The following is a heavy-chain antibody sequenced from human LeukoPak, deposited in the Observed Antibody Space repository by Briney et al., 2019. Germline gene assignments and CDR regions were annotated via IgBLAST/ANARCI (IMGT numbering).Heavy chain of an antibody. D-gene: IGHD6-19*01. V-gene: IGHV3-74*01. CDR3: ARAPAGSGWLPGGY. Sequence: GGSLRLSCAASGFTFSSYWMHWVRQAPGKGLVWVSLINTDGSSTSYADSVKGRFTISRDNAKNTLYLQMNSLRAEDTAVYYCARAPAGSGWLPGGYWGQGTLVTVSS. CDR1: GFTFSSYW. CDR2: INTDGSST. J-gene: IGHJ4*02.